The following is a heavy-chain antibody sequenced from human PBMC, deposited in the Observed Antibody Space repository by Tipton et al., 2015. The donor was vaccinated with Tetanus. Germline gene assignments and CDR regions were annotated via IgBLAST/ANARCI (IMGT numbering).Heavy chain of an antibody. V-gene: IGHV1-18*01. J-gene: IGHJ6*02. CDR3: ARGASYGPDYYYGMDV. CDR2: ISAYNGNT. Sequence: QLVQSGPEVKKPGASVKVSCRASGYTFTNYGINWVRQAPGQGLEWMGWISAYNGNTNYAQKLQGRVTMTTDTSTSTAYMEMRSLRSDDTAVYYCARGASYGPDYYYGMDVWGQGTTVTVSS. CDR1: GYTFTNYG. D-gene: IGHD5-18*01.